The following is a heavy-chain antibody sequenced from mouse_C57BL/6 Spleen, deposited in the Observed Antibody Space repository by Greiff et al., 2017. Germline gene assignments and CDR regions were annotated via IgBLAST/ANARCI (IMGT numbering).Heavy chain of an antibody. J-gene: IGHJ1*03. V-gene: IGHV10-3*01. CDR3: VREDYYGSSWYFDV. CDR2: IRSKSSNYAT. Sequence: EVHLVESGGGLVQPKGSLKLSCAASGFTFNTYAMHWVRQAPGKGLEWVARIRSKSSNYATYYADSVKDRFTISRDDSQSMLYLQMNNLKTEETAMYYCVREDYYGSSWYFDVWGTGTTVTVSS. CDR1: GFTFNTYA. D-gene: IGHD1-1*01.